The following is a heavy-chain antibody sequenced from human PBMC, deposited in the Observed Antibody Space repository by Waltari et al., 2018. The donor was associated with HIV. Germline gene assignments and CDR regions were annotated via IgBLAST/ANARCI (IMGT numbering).Heavy chain of an antibody. V-gene: IGHV4-39*01. Sequence: QLQLQESGPGLVKPSETLSLTCTVSGSSISSSNYYCGWVRQPPGKGLEWIGIIYYRGSAYYNPSLKSRVTISVDTSKNQFSLKLSSVTAADTAVYYCARHSLVHSYGMDVWGQGTTVTVSS. D-gene: IGHD3-10*01. J-gene: IGHJ6*02. CDR3: ARHSLVHSYGMDV. CDR2: IYYRGSA. CDR1: GSSISSSNYY.